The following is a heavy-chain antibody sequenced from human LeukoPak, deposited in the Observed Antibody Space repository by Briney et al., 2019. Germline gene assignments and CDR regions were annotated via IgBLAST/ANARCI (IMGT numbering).Heavy chain of an antibody. CDR3: ARGYSSSWYYFDY. CDR2: ISSSSSYI. V-gene: IGHV3-21*01. J-gene: IGHJ4*02. CDR1: GFTFSSYN. D-gene: IGHD6-13*01. Sequence: GGSLRLSCAASGFTFSSYNMNWVRQAPGKGLEWVSSISSSSSYIYYADSVKGRFTISRDNAKSSLYLQMNSLRAEDTAVYYCARGYSSSWYYFDYWGQGTLVTVSS.